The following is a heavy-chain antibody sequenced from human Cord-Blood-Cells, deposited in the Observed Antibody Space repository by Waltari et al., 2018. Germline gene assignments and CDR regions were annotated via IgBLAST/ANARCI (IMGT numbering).Heavy chain of an antibody. V-gene: IGHV4-4*07. D-gene: IGHD6-13*01. CDR3: ARDHAIAAASFGYWFDP. Sequence: QVQLQESGPGLVKPSETLYLTCTASGGSISSYYWSWIRQPAGKGLEWIGRIYTSGSTNYNPSLKSRVTMSVDTSKNQFSLKLSSVTAADTAVYYCARDHAIAAASFGYWFDPWGQGTLVTVSS. CDR1: GGSISSYY. CDR2: IYTSGST. J-gene: IGHJ5*02.